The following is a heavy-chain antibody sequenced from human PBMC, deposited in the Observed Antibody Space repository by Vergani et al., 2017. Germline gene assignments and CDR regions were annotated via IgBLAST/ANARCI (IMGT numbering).Heavy chain of an antibody. CDR1: GGTFIRYT. Sequence: QVKLVHSGAEVKKPGSSVKVSCKASGGTFIRYTISWVRQAPGQGLEWMGRIITILGIANYAQKLQGRVTITADKSKSTAYMELSSLTSADTAVYYCARDPTTVTTVDYWGQGTLVTVSS. V-gene: IGHV1-69*04. J-gene: IGHJ4*02. D-gene: IGHD4-11*01. CDR2: IITILGIA. CDR3: ARDPTTVTTVDY.